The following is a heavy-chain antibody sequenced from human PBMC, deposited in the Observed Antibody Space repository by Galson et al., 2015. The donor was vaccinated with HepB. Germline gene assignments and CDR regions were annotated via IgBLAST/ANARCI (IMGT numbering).Heavy chain of an antibody. CDR1: GFTFSSYS. J-gene: IGHJ4*02. CDR2: ISSSSSTI. V-gene: IGHV3-48*02. Sequence: SLRLSCAASGFTFSSYSMNWVRQAPGKGLEWVSYISSSSSTIYYADSVKGRFTISRDNAKNSLYLQMNSLRDEDTAVYYCARDGDYDYVWGRPWKYYFDYWGQGTLVTVSS. D-gene: IGHD3-16*01. CDR3: ARDGDYDYVWGRPWKYYFDY.